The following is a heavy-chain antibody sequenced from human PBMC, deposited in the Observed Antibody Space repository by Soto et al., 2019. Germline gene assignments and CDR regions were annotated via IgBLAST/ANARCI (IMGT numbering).Heavy chain of an antibody. D-gene: IGHD3-10*01. CDR1: SGSVSSGDYF. V-gene: IGHV4-61*08. CDR3: ARSPNYYCYGFDV. J-gene: IGHJ6*02. Sequence: SETLSLTCTVSSGSVSSGDYFWSWLRQSPGKRLEWIAYIYYSGSTNYNPSLKSRATISVDTSKSQVSLTLTSMTAADAALYYCARSPNYYCYGFDVWGQGTAVTVSS. CDR2: IYYSGST.